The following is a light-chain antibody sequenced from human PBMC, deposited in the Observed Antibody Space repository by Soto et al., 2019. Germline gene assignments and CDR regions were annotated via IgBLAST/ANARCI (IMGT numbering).Light chain of an antibody. CDR1: RSVSSY. J-gene: IGKJ1*01. CDR3: QQRSNWTRTT. CDR2: DAS. V-gene: IGKV3-11*01. Sequence: EIVLTQSPSTLSLSPGERATLSCGASRSVSSYLAWDQHKPGQAPRLLIYDASHRATGIPGRFSGSGSGTDFTLTISSLEPEDFAVYYCQQRSNWTRTTFGQGPKVDIK.